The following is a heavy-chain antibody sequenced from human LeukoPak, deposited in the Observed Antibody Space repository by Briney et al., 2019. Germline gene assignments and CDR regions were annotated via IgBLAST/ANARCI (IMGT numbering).Heavy chain of an antibody. J-gene: IGHJ4*02. CDR1: GGSITSGSYY. V-gene: IGHV4-61*09. Sequence: PSETLSLTCAVSGGSITSGSYYWSWIRQPAGKGLEWIGHIYTSGSTNYNPSLKSRVTISVDTSKNQFSLKLRSVTAADTAVYYCARVTGYTIEDYFDYWGQGTLVTVSS. CDR2: IYTSGST. CDR3: ARVTGYTIEDYFDY. D-gene: IGHD3-9*01.